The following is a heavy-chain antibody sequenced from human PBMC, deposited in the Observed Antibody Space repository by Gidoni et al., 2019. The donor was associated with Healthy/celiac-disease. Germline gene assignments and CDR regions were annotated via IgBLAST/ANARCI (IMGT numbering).Heavy chain of an antibody. CDR2: IKQDGSEK. V-gene: IGHV3-7*03. CDR3: ASEVYCSSTSCYEGGFDY. CDR1: GFTFSSYW. J-gene: IGHJ4*02. Sequence: EVQLVESGGGLVQPGGSLRLSCAASGFTFSSYWMSWVRQAPGKGLEWVANIKQDGSEKYYVDSVKGRVTISRDNAKNSLYLKMNSLRAEDTAVYYCASEVYCSSTSCYEGGFDYWGQGTLVTVSS. D-gene: IGHD2-2*01.